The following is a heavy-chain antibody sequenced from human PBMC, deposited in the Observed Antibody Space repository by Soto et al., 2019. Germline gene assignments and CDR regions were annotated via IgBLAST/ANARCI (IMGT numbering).Heavy chain of an antibody. CDR2: IFSSGST. V-gene: IGHV4-4*07. CDR3: AREGSHSAYNFAHGIQLWSFDF. J-gene: IGHJ4*02. CDR1: GGSINTFY. D-gene: IGHD5-12*01. Sequence: SETLSLTCTVSGGSINTFYWSWVRQPAGKGLEWIGRIFSSGSTSFNPSLESRVAMSVDTSKNHFSLNLSSVTAADMAVYYCAREGSHSAYNFAHGIQLWSFDFWGQGALVTVSS.